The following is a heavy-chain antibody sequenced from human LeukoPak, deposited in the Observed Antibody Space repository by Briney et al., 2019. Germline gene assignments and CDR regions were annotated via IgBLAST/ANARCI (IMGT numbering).Heavy chain of an antibody. V-gene: IGHV3-72*01. D-gene: IGHD3-10*01. CDR3: VRDRGGGYFDY. Sequence: PGGSLRLSCAASGFTFSDYYMDWVRPAPGKGLEWVGRTRNKANSYTTEYAASVKGRFTISTDDSKNSLYLQMNSLKTEDTAVYYCVRDRGGGYFDYWGQGTLVTVSS. CDR1: GFTFSDYY. J-gene: IGHJ4*02. CDR2: TRNKANSYTT.